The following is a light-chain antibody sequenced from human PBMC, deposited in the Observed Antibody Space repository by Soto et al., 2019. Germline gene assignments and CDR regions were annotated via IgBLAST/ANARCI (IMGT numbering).Light chain of an antibody. CDR3: AAWDDNLNGPL. J-gene: IGLJ1*01. V-gene: IGLV1-44*01. Sequence: QSVLTQPPSASGTPGQRVTISCSGDISNIGTNSVHWYQHLPGTAPTLVIYADSQRPSGVPDRFSGSKSGTSASLAISGLQSEDDADYLCAAWDDNLNGPLFGTGTKLTVL. CDR1: ISNIGTNS. CDR2: ADS.